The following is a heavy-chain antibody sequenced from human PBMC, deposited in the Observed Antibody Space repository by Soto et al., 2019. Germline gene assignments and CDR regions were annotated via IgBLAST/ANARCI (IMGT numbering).Heavy chain of an antibody. J-gene: IGHJ4*02. CDR3: TRSSSTVTTLDY. D-gene: IGHD2-2*01. CDR1: GGSISSGGYS. V-gene: IGHV4-30-2*01. Sequence: QLQLQESGSGLVKPSQTLSLTCAVSGGSISSGGYSWSWIRQPPGKGLEWVGYIYHSGSTYYNPSLQSRVTISIDRSKNQFSLKLSSVTAADTAVYYCTRSSSTVTTLDYWGQGTLVTVSS. CDR2: IYHSGST.